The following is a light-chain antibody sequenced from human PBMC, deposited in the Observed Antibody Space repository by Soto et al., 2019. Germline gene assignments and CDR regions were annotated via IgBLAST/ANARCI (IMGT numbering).Light chain of an antibody. J-gene: IGKJ1*01. CDR1: QSVSSN. Sequence: EIVMTQSPATLSVSPGERAALSCRASQSVSSNLAWYQQKPGQAPRLLMYGISIRATGIPVRFSGSGSGTEFTLTISSLQSEDFAVYYCQQYHNRPPWTFGQGTKVEIK. CDR3: QQYHNRPPWT. CDR2: GIS. V-gene: IGKV3D-15*01.